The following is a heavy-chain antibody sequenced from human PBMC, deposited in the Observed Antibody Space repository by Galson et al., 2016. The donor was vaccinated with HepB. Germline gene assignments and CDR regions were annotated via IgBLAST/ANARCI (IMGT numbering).Heavy chain of an antibody. D-gene: IGHD6-13*01. Sequence: SETLSLTCAVHGGSFSGYYWGWIRQTPGEGLQWIGEISHRGSTSYNPSLKSRVTIPIDTSNNQFSLKVTSVTAADTAVYYCARVGYSSSRIMDVWGQGTTVIVSS. CDR2: ISHRGST. CDR3: ARVGYSSSRIMDV. V-gene: IGHV4-34*01. J-gene: IGHJ6*02. CDR1: GGSFSGYY.